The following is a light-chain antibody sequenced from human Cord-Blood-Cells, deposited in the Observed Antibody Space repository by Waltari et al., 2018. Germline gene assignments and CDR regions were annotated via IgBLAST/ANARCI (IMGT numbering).Light chain of an antibody. CDR2: EVS. CDR3: CSYAGSSTLV. J-gene: IGLJ2*01. Sequence: QSALTQPASVSGSPGQSITISCPGTSSAVGSYNLVAWYQQHPGKAPKLMSYEVSKWPSGCSNRFSGSKSGITASLTISWVQAEDEADYYCCSYAGSSTLVFVGATKLTVL. CDR1: SSAVGSYNL. V-gene: IGLV2-23*02.